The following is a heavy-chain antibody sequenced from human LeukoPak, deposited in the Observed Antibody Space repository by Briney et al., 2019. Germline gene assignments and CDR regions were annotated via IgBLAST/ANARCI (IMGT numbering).Heavy chain of an antibody. CDR1: GYTFTSYG. V-gene: IGHV1-18*01. Sequence: VSVKVSCKASGYTFTSYGISWVRQAPGQGLEWMGWISAYNGNTNYAQKLQGRVTMTTDTSTSTAYMELRSLRSDDTAVYYCARDPSGYSYGYMDYWGQGTLVTVSS. CDR2: ISAYNGNT. CDR3: ARDPSGYSYGYMDY. J-gene: IGHJ4*02. D-gene: IGHD5-18*01.